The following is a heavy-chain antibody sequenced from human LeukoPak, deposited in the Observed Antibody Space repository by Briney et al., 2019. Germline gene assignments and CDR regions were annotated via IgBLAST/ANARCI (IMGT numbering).Heavy chain of an antibody. J-gene: IGHJ6*02. V-gene: IGHV4-34*01. Sequence: SETLSLTCAVYGGSFSGYYWSWIRQPPGKGLEWIGEINHSGSTNYNPSLKSRVTISVDTSKNQFSLKLSSVTAADTAVYYCARGRRITMVRGVKKYGIDVWGQGTTVTVYS. CDR1: GGSFSGYY. CDR3: ARGRRITMVRGVKKYGIDV. CDR2: INHSGST. D-gene: IGHD3-10*01.